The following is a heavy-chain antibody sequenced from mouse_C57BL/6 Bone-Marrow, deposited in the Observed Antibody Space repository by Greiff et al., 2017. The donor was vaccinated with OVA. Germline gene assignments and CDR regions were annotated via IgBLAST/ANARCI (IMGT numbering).Heavy chain of an antibody. Sequence: EVHLVESGGDLVKPGGSLKLSCAASGFTFSSYGMSWVRQTPDKRLEWVATISSGGSYTYYPDSVKGRFTISRDNAKNTLYLQMSSLKSEDTAMYYCARGYYGRFDYWGQGTTLTVSS. CDR3: ARGYYGRFDY. J-gene: IGHJ2*01. CDR1: GFTFSSYG. V-gene: IGHV5-6*01. CDR2: ISSGGSYT. D-gene: IGHD1-1*01.